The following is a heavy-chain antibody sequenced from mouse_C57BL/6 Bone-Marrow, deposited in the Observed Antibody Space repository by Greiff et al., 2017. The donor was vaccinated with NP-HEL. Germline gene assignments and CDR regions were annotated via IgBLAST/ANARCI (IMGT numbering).Heavy chain of an antibody. J-gene: IGHJ1*03. CDR2: INSDGGST. D-gene: IGHD2-3*01. CDR3: ARRSDGYFWYFDV. V-gene: IGHV5-2*01. Sequence: EVHLVESGGGLVQPGESLKLSCESNEYEFPSHDMSWVRKTPEKRLELVAAINSDGGSTYYPDTMERRFIISRDNTKKTLYLQMSSLRAEDTALYYCARRSDGYFWYFDVWGTGTTVTVSS. CDR1: EYEFPSHD.